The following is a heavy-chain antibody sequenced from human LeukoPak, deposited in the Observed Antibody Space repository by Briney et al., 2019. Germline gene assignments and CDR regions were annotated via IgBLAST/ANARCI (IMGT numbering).Heavy chain of an antibody. CDR1: GYTFTSYG. CDR2: ISAYNGNT. CDR3: AREQQLVLLDY. Sequence: ASVTVSCTASGYTFTSYGISWVRQAPGQGLEWIGWISAYNGNTNYAQKLQGRVTMTTDTSTSTAYMELRSLRSDDTAVYYCAREQQLVLLDYWGQGTLVTVSS. J-gene: IGHJ4*02. V-gene: IGHV1-18*01. D-gene: IGHD6-13*01.